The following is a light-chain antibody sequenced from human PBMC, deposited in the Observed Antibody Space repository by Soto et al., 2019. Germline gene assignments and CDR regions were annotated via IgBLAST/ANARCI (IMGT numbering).Light chain of an antibody. CDR2: GAS. CDR3: QQYGGTPWT. J-gene: IGKJ1*01. CDR1: QSVSNSY. V-gene: IGKV3-20*01. Sequence: EIVLTQSPGTLSLSPGERATLSCRARQSVSNSYLAWYQQKPGQAPRLLIYGASSRATGIPDRFSGSGSGTDFARTISRLEPEDFAVYHCQQYGGTPWTFGQGTKVEIK.